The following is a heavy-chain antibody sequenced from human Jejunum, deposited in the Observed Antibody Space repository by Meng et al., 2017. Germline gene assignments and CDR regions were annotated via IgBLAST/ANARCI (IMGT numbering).Heavy chain of an antibody. J-gene: IGHJ4*02. V-gene: IGHV3-72*01. D-gene: IGHD1-26*01. Sequence: VQLVESGGGLVQPGGSLRPACAASGFTFSDHYMDWVRQAPGKGLEWVGRTRNKANSYTTDYAASVKGRFTISRDDSKNSLYLQMNSLKTEDTAVYYCARDGRSGSYFDSWGQGTLVTVSS. CDR3: ARDGRSGSYFDS. CDR2: TRNKANSYTT. CDR1: GFTFSDHY.